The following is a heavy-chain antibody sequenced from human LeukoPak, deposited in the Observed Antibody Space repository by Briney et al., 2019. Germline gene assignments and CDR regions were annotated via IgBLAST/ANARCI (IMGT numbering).Heavy chain of an antibody. J-gene: IGHJ4*02. V-gene: IGHV3-30*02. CDR2: IRYDGSNK. D-gene: IGHD3-16*01. Sequence: PGGSLRLSCAASGFTFSSYGMHWVRQAPGKGLEWVAFIRYDGSNKYYADSVKGRFTISRDNAKNSLYLQMNSLRAEDTAVYYCARGDKFSGDYWGQGTLVTVSS. CDR1: GFTFSSYG. CDR3: ARGDKFSGDY.